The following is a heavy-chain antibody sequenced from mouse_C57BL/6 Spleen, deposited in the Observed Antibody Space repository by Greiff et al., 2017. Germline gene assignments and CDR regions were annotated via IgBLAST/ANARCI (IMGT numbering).Heavy chain of an antibody. Sequence: QVQLKESGAELMKPGASVKLSCKATGYTFTGYWIEWVKQRPGHGLEWIGEILPGSGSTNYNEKFKGKATFTADTSSNTAYMQHSSLTAEDAAIYYCARRWENYFDYWGQGTTLTVSS. CDR1: GYTFTGYW. CDR3: ARRWENYFDY. CDR2: ILPGSGST. J-gene: IGHJ2*01. D-gene: IGHD1-1*02. V-gene: IGHV1-9*01.